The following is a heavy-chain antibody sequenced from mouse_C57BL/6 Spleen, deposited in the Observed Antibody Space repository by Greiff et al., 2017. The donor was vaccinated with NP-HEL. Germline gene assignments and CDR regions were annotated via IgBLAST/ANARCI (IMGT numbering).Heavy chain of an antibody. CDR2: IDPETGGT. Sequence: QVQLQQSGAELVRPGASVTLSCKASGYTFTDYEMHWVKQTPVHGLAWIGAIDPETGGTAYNQKFKGKAILTADKSSSTAYMELRSLTSEDSSVYYCTGHCDFDYGSSYVYFEVWGTGTTVTVSS. D-gene: IGHD1-1*01. J-gene: IGHJ1*03. CDR3: TGHCDFDYGSSYVYFEV. CDR1: GYTFTDYE. V-gene: IGHV1-15*01.